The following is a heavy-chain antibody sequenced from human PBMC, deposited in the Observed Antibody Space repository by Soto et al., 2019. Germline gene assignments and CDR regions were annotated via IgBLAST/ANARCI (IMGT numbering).Heavy chain of an antibody. CDR1: GGSISSGDYY. CDR3: ARGGFWSGYYSGSGNHRIDY. CDR2: IYYSGST. D-gene: IGHD3-3*01. J-gene: IGHJ4*02. Sequence: PSETLSLTCTVSGGSISSGDYYWSWIRQPPGKGLEWIGYIYYSGSTNYNPSLKSRVTISVDTSKNQFSLKLSSVTAADTAVYYCARGGFWSGYYSGSGNHRIDYWGQGTLVTVSS. V-gene: IGHV4-61*08.